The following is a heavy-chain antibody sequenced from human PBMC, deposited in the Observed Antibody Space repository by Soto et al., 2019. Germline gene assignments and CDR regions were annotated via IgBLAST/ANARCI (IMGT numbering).Heavy chain of an antibody. V-gene: IGHV3-7*01. J-gene: IGHJ4*02. CDR2: INQDGSEK. D-gene: IGHD2-2*01. Sequence: EVQLVESGGGLVQPGGSLRLSCAASGFTFSTYWMSWVRQAPGKGLEWVANINQDGSEKYYVDSVKGRFTISRDNAKNSRYLQMTSLRADDTAVYYCARARGWNIVIIPAASDYWGQGTLVTVSS. CDR3: ARARGWNIVIIPAASDY. CDR1: GFTFSTYW.